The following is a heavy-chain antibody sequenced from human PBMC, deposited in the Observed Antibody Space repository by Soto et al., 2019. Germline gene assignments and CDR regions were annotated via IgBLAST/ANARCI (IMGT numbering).Heavy chain of an antibody. D-gene: IGHD3-3*01. V-gene: IGHV4-39*01. CDR3: ATTPAGDYDFWSGYYSGDY. Sequence: SETLSLTCTVSGGSISSSSYYWGWIRQPPGKGLEWIGSIYYSGSTYYNPSLKSRVTISVDTSKNQFSLKLRSVTAADTAVYYCATTPAGDYDFWSGYYSGDYWGQGTLVTVSS. CDR1: GGSISSSSYY. CDR2: IYYSGST. J-gene: IGHJ4*02.